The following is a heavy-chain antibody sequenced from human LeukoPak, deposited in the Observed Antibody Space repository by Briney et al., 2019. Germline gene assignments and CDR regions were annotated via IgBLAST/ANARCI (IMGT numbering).Heavy chain of an antibody. J-gene: IGHJ4*02. V-gene: IGHV3-30-3*01. CDR2: LSSVGNNN. CDR1: GFAFSSYA. Sequence: GGSLRLSCAASGFAFSSYAMHWGRQAPGKGLEWVAVLSSVGNNNYYADSVKGRFTISRDNAANSLYLQMNNLRDEDTAVYYCARRDPFDYWGQGTMVTVSS. CDR3: ARRDPFDY.